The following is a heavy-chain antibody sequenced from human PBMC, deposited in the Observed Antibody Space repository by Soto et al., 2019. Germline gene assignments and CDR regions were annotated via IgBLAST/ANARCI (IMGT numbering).Heavy chain of an antibody. V-gene: IGHV4-30-2*01. CDR2: IYHSGRT. Sequence: QLQLQESGSGLVKPSQTLSLTCAVSGGSISSGGYSWSWIRQPPGKGLEWIGYIYHSGRTYYNPSLKSRVTIPVDRSKNQFSLKLSSVTAADTAVYYCARETTPGWFDPWGQGTLVTVSS. D-gene: IGHD1-1*01. J-gene: IGHJ5*02. CDR3: ARETTPGWFDP. CDR1: GGSISSGGYS.